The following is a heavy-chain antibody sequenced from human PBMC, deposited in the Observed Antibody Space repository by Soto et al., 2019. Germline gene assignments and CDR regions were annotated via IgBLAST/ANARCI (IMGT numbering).Heavy chain of an antibody. CDR2: MNPNSGDT. CDR3: ARGRLVGATIDY. J-gene: IGHJ4*02. D-gene: IGHD1-26*01. V-gene: IGHV1-8*01. Sequence: QVQLVQSGAEVKKPGASVKVSCKASGYTFTSYDINWVRQATGQGLEWMGWMNPNSGDTGYAQRFQGRVTMTRNTSRSTAYMELSSLRSEDTAVYYCARGRLVGATIDYWGQGTLVTVSS. CDR1: GYTFTSYD.